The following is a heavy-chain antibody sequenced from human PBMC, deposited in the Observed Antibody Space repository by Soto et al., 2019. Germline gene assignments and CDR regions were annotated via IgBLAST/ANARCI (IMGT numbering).Heavy chain of an antibody. J-gene: IGHJ4*02. CDR1: GFTFNNYA. CDR3: AKGSVVVAAKFDS. D-gene: IGHD2-21*02. Sequence: GGSLRLSCAASGFTFNNYAMSWVRQAPGKGLEWVSAISSSGYSTYYADSMKGRFTISRDNSKNTVYLQMNNLRAEDTAVYYCAKGSVVVAAKFDSWGQGTLVTVSS. CDR2: ISSSGYST. V-gene: IGHV3-23*01.